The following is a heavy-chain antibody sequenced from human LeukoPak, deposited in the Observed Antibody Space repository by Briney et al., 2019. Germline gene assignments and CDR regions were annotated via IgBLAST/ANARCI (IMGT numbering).Heavy chain of an antibody. CDR3: ARHLGTSPPLDY. CDR2: IYYSGST. CDR1: GGSISSYY. J-gene: IGHJ4*02. Sequence: SETLSLTCTVSGGSISSYYWSWIRQPPGKGLEWIGYIYYSGSTNYNPSLKSRVTISVDTSKNQFPLKLSSVTAADTAVYYCARHLGTSPPLDYWGQGTLVTVSS. V-gene: IGHV4-59*08. D-gene: IGHD7-27*01.